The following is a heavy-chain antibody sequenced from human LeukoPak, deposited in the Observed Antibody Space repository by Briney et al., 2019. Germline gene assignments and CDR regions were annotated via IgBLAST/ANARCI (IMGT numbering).Heavy chain of an antibody. Sequence: SQTLSLTCALSGDSLASKNGAWNWLRQSPSRGLEWLGRTYYRSKLYEEYADSVKGRVTISPDTSKNQFSLHVYSVTPEDTAVYYCARDLGTSGWYTFDFWGQGTLVTVSS. CDR2: TYYRSKLYE. CDR3: ARDLGTSGWYTFDF. D-gene: IGHD6-19*01. V-gene: IGHV6-1*01. CDR1: GDSLASKNGA. J-gene: IGHJ5*01.